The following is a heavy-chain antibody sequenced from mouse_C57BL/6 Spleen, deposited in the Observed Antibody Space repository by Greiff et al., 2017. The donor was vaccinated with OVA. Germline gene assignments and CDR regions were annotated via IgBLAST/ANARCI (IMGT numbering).Heavy chain of an antibody. V-gene: IGHV1-61*01. CDR1: GYTFTSYW. Sequence: QVQLQQPGAELVRPGSSVKLSCKASGYTFTSYWMDWVKQRPGQGLEWIGNIYPSDSETHYNQKFKDKATLTVDKSSSTAYMQLSSLTSEDSAVYYCARKPPYYYGSSDDYCGEGTTLTVSS. J-gene: IGHJ2*01. CDR3: ARKPPYYYGSSDDY. D-gene: IGHD1-1*01. CDR2: IYPSDSET.